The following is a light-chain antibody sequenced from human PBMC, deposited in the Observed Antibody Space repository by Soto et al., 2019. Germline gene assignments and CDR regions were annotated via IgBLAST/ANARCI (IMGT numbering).Light chain of an antibody. J-gene: IGKJ1*01. CDR3: MQALQISWT. Sequence: DIVMTQSPLSLPVTPGEPASISCRSSQSLLHSNGYNYLDWYLQKPGQSPQLLIYLGSNRASGVHDRFSGSGSGTDFTLKISRVEAEDVGVYYCMQALQISWTFGQGTKVEIK. V-gene: IGKV2-28*01. CDR1: QSLLHSNGYNY. CDR2: LGS.